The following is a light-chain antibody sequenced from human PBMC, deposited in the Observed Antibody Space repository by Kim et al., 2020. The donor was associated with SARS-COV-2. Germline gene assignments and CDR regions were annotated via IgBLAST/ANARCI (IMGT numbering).Light chain of an antibody. J-gene: IGLJ2*01. CDR3: SAWDDSLNGLL. Sequence: QPVLTQAPSASGTPGQRVTISCSGSTSNIGSNTVNWYQQLPGTAPKLIMFGNNERPSGVPDRFSGSKSGTSASLAISGLQSDDEADYYCSAWDDSLNGLLFGGGTKVTVL. CDR2: GNN. CDR1: TSNIGSNT. V-gene: IGLV1-44*01.